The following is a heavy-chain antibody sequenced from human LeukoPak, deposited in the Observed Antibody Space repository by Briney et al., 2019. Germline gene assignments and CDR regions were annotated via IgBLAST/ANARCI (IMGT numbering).Heavy chain of an antibody. J-gene: IGHJ3*02. CDR1: GFSFSSYW. V-gene: IGHV3-74*01. CDR2: INST. CDR3: ASLPVLLWFGELEGTYDI. Sequence: PGGSLXLSCAASGFSFSSYWMHWVRQAPGKGLVWVSRINSTSYADYVKGRFTISRDNAKNTLYLQMNSLRAEDTAVDFCASLPVLLWFGELEGTYDIWGLGTMVTVSS. D-gene: IGHD3-10*01.